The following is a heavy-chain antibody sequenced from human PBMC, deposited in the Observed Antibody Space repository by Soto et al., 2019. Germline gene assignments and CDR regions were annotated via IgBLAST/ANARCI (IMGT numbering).Heavy chain of an antibody. D-gene: IGHD3-22*01. CDR3: ARERDDDGSGRPFDY. CDR2: ISYDGSNK. V-gene: IGHV3-30-3*01. J-gene: IGHJ4*02. CDR1: GFTFSSYA. Sequence: QVQLVESGGGVVQPGRSLRLSCAASGFTFSSYAMHWVRQAPGKGLEWVAVISYDGSNKYYADSVKGRFTISRDNSKNTLYLQMNSLRAEDTAVYYCARERDDDGSGRPFDYWGQGTLVTVSS.